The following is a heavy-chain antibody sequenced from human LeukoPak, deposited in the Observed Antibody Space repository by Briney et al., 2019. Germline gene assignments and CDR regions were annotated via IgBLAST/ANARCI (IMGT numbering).Heavy chain of an antibody. CDR2: FDPEDGET. D-gene: IGHD5-18*01. V-gene: IGHV1-24*01. CDR3: ATGERDTAMDNFDY. J-gene: IGHJ4*02. Sequence: ASVKVSCKVSGYTLTELSMHWVRQAPGKGLEWMGGFDPEDGETIYAQKFQGRVTMTEDTSTDTAYMELSSLRSEDTAVYYCATGERDTAMDNFDYWGQGTLVTVSS. CDR1: GYTLTELS.